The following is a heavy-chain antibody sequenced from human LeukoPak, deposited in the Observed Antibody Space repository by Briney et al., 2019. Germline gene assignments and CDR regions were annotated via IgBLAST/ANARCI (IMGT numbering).Heavy chain of an antibody. CDR1: GFTFRSHW. D-gene: IGHD1-26*01. CDR2: IHQYGGEK. Sequence: AGGSLRLSCATSGFTFRSHWMSWVRQAPGKGLEWVANIHQYGGEKYYVDSVRGRFTISRDNAKNSLYLQMNSLRAEDTAVYYCARNSGSLTREYYFDYWGQGTLVTVSS. CDR3: ARNSGSLTREYYFDY. J-gene: IGHJ4*02. V-gene: IGHV3-7*01.